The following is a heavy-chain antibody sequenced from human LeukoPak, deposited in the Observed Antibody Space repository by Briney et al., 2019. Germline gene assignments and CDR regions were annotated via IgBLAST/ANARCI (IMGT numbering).Heavy chain of an antibody. J-gene: IGHJ5*02. CDR2: ISSSSSTI. CDR3: AKTSGSYPNWFDP. CDR1: GFTFSSYS. Sequence: GGSLRLSCAASGFTFSSYSMNWVRQAPGKGLEWVSYISSSSSTIYYADSVKGRFTISRDNAKNSLYLQMNSLRAEDTAVYYCAKTSGSYPNWFDPWGQGTLVTVSS. V-gene: IGHV3-48*01. D-gene: IGHD1-26*01.